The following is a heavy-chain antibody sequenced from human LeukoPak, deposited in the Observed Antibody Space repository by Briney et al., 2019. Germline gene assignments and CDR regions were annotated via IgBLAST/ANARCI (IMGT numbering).Heavy chain of an antibody. CDR2: IWYDGSNK. CDR3: ARERFCTGGGGELNAFDI. J-gene: IGHJ3*02. CDR1: GFSFSNFG. V-gene: IGHV3-33*01. Sequence: GRSLRLSCAASGFSFSNFGMHGVRQAPGKGLEWVAVIWYDGSNKDYADSVKGRFTISRDNSKKTLHLQMNSLRADDTAVYYCARERFCTGGGGELNAFDIWGQGTMVTVSS. D-gene: IGHD2-8*02.